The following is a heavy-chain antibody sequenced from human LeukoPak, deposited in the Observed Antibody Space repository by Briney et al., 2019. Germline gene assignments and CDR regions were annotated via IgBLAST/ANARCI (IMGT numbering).Heavy chain of an antibody. Sequence: PGGPLRLSCAASGFTFSDYYMSWIRQAPGKGLESVSYISSSSSYTNYADSVKGRFTISRDNAKNSLYLQMNSLRAEDTAVYYCARDLIIAAAGTNWFDPWGQGTLVTVSS. D-gene: IGHD6-13*01. V-gene: IGHV3-11*06. CDR2: ISSSSSYT. CDR1: GFTFSDYY. J-gene: IGHJ5*02. CDR3: ARDLIIAAAGTNWFDP.